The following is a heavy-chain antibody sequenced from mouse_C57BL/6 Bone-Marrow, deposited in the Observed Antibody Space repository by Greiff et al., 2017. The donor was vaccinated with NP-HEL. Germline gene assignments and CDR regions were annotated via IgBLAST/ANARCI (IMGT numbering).Heavy chain of an antibody. CDR3: ARLLRYHYYAMDY. CDR1: GYSITSDY. CDR2: ISYSGST. Sequence: EVKLMESGPGLAKPSQTLSLTCSVTGYSITSDYWNWIRKFPGNKLEYMGYISYSGSTYYNPSLKSRLSITLDTSKNQYYLQLNSVTTDDTATYYCARLLRYHYYAMDYWCQGTSVTVSS. J-gene: IGHJ4*01. D-gene: IGHD1-1*01. V-gene: IGHV3-8*01.